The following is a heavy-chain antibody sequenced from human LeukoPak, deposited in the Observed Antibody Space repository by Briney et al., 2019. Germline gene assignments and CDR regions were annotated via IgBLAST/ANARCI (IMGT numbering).Heavy chain of an antibody. CDR1: GFTFSSYD. D-gene: IGHD5-12*01. V-gene: IGHV3-30*04. J-gene: IGHJ4*02. Sequence: GGSLRLSCAASGFTFSSYDMHWVRQAPGKGLEWVAVISYDGSNKYYADSVKGRFTISRDNSKNTLYLQMNSLRAEDTAVYYCARDAGYSGYDDYWGQGTLVTVSS. CDR2: ISYDGSNK. CDR3: ARDAGYSGYDDY.